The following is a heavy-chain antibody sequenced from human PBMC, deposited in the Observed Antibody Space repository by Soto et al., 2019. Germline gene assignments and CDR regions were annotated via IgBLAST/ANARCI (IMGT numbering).Heavy chain of an antibody. D-gene: IGHD6-19*01. V-gene: IGHV3-9*01. CDR1: GFTFDDYA. J-gene: IGHJ4*02. Sequence: EVQLVESGGGLVQPGRSLRLSCAASGFTFDDYAMHWVRQAPGKGPEWVSGISWNSGSIGYADSVKGRFTISRDNAKNSLYLQMNSLRAEDTALYYCAKDPMGSGWYYFDYWGQGTLVTVSS. CDR2: ISWNSGSI. CDR3: AKDPMGSGWYYFDY.